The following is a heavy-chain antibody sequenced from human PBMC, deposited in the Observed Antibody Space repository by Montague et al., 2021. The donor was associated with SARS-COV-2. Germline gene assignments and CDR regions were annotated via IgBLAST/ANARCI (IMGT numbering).Heavy chain of an antibody. J-gene: IGHJ4*02. D-gene: IGHD3-3*01. CDR1: GVSVTDYY. CDR2: VLYNKGT. CDR3: ANMGVGRITIFGVVSRGGLDY. V-gene: IGHV4-59*08. Sequence: SETLSLTCTVSGVSVTDYYWSWIRQPPGKGLEWVGDVLYNKGTNFNPSLKSRVTISVDTSKNQFSLKLSSVTAADTAVYYCANMGVGRITIFGVVSRGGLDYWGQGTLVTVSS.